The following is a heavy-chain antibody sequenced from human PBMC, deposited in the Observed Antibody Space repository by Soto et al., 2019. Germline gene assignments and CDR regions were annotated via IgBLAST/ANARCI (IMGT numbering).Heavy chain of an antibody. V-gene: IGHV4-30-2*01. J-gene: IGHJ4*02. CDR3: AREPDY. CDR2: IYHSGST. Sequence: QLQLQESGSGLVKPSQTLSLTCAVSGGSISSGGYSWSWIRQPPGKGLEWIGYIYHSGSTYYDPSPNNRDTILLHIYKNQSSLKLCFVTATDTVVYNCAREPDYWGQGTLVTVSS. CDR1: GGSISSGGYS.